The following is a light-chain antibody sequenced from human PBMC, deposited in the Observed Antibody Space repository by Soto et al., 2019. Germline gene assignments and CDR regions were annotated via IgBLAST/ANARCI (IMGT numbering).Light chain of an antibody. CDR1: QSVRSY. CDR3: QHRSSWPIT. V-gene: IGKV3-11*01. Sequence: EIVSTQSPATLSLSPGERATLSCRASQSVRSYLVWYQQKPGQAPRLLIYDASTRATGIPARFSGSGSGTDFTLTISSLEPEDFAVYYCQHRSSWPITFGGGTKVEIK. J-gene: IGKJ4*01. CDR2: DAS.